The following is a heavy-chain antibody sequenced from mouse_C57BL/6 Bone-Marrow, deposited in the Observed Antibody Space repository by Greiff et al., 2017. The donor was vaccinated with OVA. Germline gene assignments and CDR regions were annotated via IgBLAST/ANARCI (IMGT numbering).Heavy chain of an antibody. D-gene: IGHD1-1*01. J-gene: IGHJ2*01. CDR2: ISSGGSYT. CDR1: GFTFSSYG. V-gene: IGHV5-6*01. CDR3: ARHGDYGSFFDY. Sequence: EVQLVESGGDLVKPGGSLKLSCAASGFTFSSYGMSWVRPTPDKRLEWVATISSGGSYTYYPDSVKGRFTISRDNAKNTLYLQMSSLKSEDTAMYYCARHGDYGSFFDYWGQGTTLTVSS.